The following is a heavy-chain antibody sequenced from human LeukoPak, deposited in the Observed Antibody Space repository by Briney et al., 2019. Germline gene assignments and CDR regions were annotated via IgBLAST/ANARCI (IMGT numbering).Heavy chain of an antibody. CDR2: ISDSGDST. CDR1: GFSYNTYA. Sequence: HPGGSLRLSCAASGFSYNTYAMSWVRQAPGKGLKWVSAISDSGDSTYYADSVKGRFTISRDNSKNTLYLQMNSLRAEDTAIYYCAKPLWSGYYTAQGFDYWGQGTLVTVSS. CDR3: AKPLWSGYYTAQGFDY. D-gene: IGHD3-3*01. J-gene: IGHJ4*02. V-gene: IGHV3-23*01.